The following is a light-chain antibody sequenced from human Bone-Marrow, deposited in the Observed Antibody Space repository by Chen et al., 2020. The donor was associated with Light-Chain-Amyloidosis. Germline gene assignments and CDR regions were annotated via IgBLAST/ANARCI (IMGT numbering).Light chain of an antibody. CDR1: ISNIGKNY. V-gene: IGLV1-51*01. J-gene: IGLJ3*02. CDR2: DNH. CDR3: GAWDITLSARV. Sequence: QSVLTQPPSVSAAPGQSVTISCSGDISNIGKNYVSWYQQYPGTAPKFLIFDNHQRPSWIPDRFAGSKSGTSATQIIAGLQTGDEADYYCGAWDITLSARVFGGGTKLTVL.